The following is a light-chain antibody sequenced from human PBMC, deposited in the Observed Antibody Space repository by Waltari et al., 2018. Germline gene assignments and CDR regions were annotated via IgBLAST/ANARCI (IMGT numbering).Light chain of an antibody. Sequence: EIVLTQSPATLSLSPGERATLSCRASQSVSSYLAWFQQKPGQAPRPLISDASNRATGVPARFSGSGYGTDFTLTISSLEPEDFAVYYCQQRTNWPLTFGGGTKVEIK. CDR2: DAS. CDR3: QQRTNWPLT. V-gene: IGKV3-11*01. J-gene: IGKJ4*01. CDR1: QSVSSY.